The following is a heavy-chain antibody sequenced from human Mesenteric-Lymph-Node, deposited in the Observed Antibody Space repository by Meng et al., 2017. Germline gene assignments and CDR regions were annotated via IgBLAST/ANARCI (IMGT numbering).Heavy chain of an antibody. CDR3: AKDAGPNWGYNWFDS. D-gene: IGHD7-27*01. Sequence: GESLKISCAASGFTFSNSDMNWVHQAPGKGLEWVLGVSWNGSRTHYADSVKGQFIISRDNSRNTLYLQTNSLRAEDTAVYYCAKDAGPNWGYNWFDSWGQGTLVTVSS. V-gene: IGHV3-35*02. J-gene: IGHJ5*01. CDR2: VSWNGSRT. CDR1: GFTFSNSD.